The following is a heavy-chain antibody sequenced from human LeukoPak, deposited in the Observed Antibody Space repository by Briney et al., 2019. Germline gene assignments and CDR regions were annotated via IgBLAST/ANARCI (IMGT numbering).Heavy chain of an antibody. CDR1: GFTFSTYF. V-gene: IGHV3-30-3*01. Sequence: GGSLRLSCAASGFTFSTYFMHWVRQAPGKGLEWVAVIASDGSHTFYVESVKGRFTISRDNSKNTLYLQMNSLRAEDTAVYYCARPSGYCSGGSCPRWFDPWGQGTLVTVSS. CDR3: ARPSGYCSGGSCPRWFDP. D-gene: IGHD2-15*01. J-gene: IGHJ5*02. CDR2: IASDGSHT.